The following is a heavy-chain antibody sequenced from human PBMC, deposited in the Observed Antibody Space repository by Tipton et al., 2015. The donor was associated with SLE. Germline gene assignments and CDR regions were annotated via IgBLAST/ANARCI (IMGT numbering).Heavy chain of an antibody. CDR1: GFTFSSYW. V-gene: IGHV3-20*04. Sequence: SLRLSCVASGFTFSSYWMHWVRQAPGKGLEWVSGINWKGDSTAYAASVMGRFTISRDNAQNSLYLEMKRLRAEDTAVYYCASLSTSGGSGMDVWGQGTTVTVSS. D-gene: IGHD2-2*01. CDR2: INWKGDST. CDR3: ASLSTSGGSGMDV. J-gene: IGHJ6*02.